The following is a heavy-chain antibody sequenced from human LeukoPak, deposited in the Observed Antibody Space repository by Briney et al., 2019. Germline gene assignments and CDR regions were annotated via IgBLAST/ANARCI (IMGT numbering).Heavy chain of an antibody. J-gene: IGHJ3*02. Sequence: GGSLRLSCAASGFTFSSYGMHWVRQAPGKGLEWVAVISYDGSNKYYADSVKGRFTISRDNSKNTLYLQMNSLRAEDTAVYYCAKGLLAYCGGDCYGAFDIWGQGTMVTVSS. CDR1: GFTFSSYG. CDR3: AKGLLAYCGGDCYGAFDI. D-gene: IGHD2-21*02. V-gene: IGHV3-30*18. CDR2: ISYDGSNK.